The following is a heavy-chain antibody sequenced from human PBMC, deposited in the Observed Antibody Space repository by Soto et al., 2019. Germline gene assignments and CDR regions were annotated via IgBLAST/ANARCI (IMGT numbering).Heavy chain of an antibody. D-gene: IGHD6-19*01. V-gene: IGHV5-10-1*01. Sequence: GQSLKVSCKGSGYSFTSYWISWVRQMPGKGLEWMGRIDPGDSYTNYSPSFQGHVTISADKSISTAYLQWSSLKASDTAMHYSARHLRAGYSSGYPTLNFDYWGQGTLVTGSP. CDR3: ARHLRAGYSSGYPTLNFDY. J-gene: IGHJ4*02. CDR2: IDPGDSYT. CDR1: GYSFTSYW.